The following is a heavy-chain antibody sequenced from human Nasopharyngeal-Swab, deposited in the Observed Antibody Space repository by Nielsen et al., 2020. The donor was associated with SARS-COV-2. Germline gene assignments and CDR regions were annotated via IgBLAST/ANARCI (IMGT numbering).Heavy chain of an antibody. D-gene: IGHD3-22*01. CDR3: ASRRSPTYYDSSAIYYYYGMDV. Sequence: GESLRISCASSWFTVSSNYMSWVRQAPGKGLEWVSVIYSGGSTYYADSVKGRFTISRHNSKNTLYLQMNSLRAEDTAVYYCASRRSPTYYDSSAIYYYYGMDVWGQGTTVTVSS. V-gene: IGHV3-53*04. CDR2: IYSGGST. CDR1: WFTVSSNY. J-gene: IGHJ6*02.